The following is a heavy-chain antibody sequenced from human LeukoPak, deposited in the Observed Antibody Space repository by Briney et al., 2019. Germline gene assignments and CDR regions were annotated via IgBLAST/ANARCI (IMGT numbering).Heavy chain of an antibody. CDR2: ISYDGSNI. D-gene: IGHD2-2*01. CDR3: RISSTGAGIDG. CDR1: GFTFSSYG. J-gene: IGHJ6*04. V-gene: IGHV3-30*05. Sequence: GGFLRLSCAASGFTFSSYGMHWVRQAPGKGLEGVADISYDGSNIYYADSVKGRFTSSRDNTKNTLYLQINSLGAEGTAWYYCRISSTGAGIDGWGKGTTVTVSS.